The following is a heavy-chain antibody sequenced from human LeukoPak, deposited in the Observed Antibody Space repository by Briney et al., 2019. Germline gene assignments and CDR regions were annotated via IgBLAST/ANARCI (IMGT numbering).Heavy chain of an antibody. D-gene: IGHD3-22*01. V-gene: IGHV1-2*06. J-gene: IGHJ4*02. CDR2: INPNSGGT. CDR1: GYTRTDYY. Sequence: ASVKVSCKASGYTRTDYYMHWVRQAPGQALEWLGRINPNSGGTNYAQKFQGRVTMTRDTSISTVYMELSRLRSDDTAVYYCARVGYYESSGYYEYWGQGTLVTVSS. CDR3: ARVGYYESSGYYEY.